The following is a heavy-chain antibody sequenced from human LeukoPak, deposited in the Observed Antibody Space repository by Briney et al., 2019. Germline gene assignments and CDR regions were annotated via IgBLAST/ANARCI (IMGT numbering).Heavy chain of an antibody. CDR1: GFTFSSYS. D-gene: IGHD3-9*01. CDR3: ARSRGYFDSFDP. J-gene: IGHJ5*02. Sequence: GGSLRLSCAASGFTFSSYSMNWVRQAPGKGLEWVSVIDSGDGTYFSDSVKGRFTISRDNSKNTLYLQMNSLRAEDTAVYYCARSRGYFDSFDPWGQGTLVTVSS. V-gene: IGHV3-66*01. CDR2: IDSGDGT.